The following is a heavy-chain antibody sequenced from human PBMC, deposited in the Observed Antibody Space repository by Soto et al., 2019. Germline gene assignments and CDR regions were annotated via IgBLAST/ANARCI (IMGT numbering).Heavy chain of an antibody. CDR2: ISYDGSLQ. D-gene: IGHD5-18*01. V-gene: IGHV3-30*03. Sequence: QAQLVESGGGVVQPGRSLRLSCAASGFAFSSYGMHWVRQAPGTGLEWVAVISYDGSLQHYADSVKGRFTISRDKSKNMVPLQMSSIRAEDTAVYYWVSDRGYGHASVPYSWGQGTLVSVSS. CDR1: GFAFSSYG. CDR3: VSDRGYGHASVPYS. J-gene: IGHJ4*02.